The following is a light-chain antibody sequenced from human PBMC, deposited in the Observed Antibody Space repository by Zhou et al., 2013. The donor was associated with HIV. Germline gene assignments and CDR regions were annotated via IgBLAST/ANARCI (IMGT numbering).Light chain of an antibody. CDR3: QQYETYLYA. Sequence: DIQMTQSPSSLSASVGDRVTITCRASQGIRNDLGWYQQKPGKAPKRLIYSASSLQSGVPSRFSGSGSGTEFTLTIDSLQPGDFATYFCQQYETYLYAFGQGTKLEIK. CDR2: SAS. V-gene: IGKV1-17*01. CDR1: QGIRND. J-gene: IGKJ2*01.